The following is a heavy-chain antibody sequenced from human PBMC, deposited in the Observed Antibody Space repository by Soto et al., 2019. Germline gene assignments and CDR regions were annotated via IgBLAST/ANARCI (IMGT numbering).Heavy chain of an antibody. J-gene: IGHJ4*02. CDR1: GYTFTSYG. CDR3: AVVFQGITGTTYVDY. D-gene: IGHD1-7*01. V-gene: IGHV1-18*01. Sequence: ASVKVSCKASGYTFTSYGISWVRQAPGQGLEWMGWISAYNGNTNYAQKLQGRVTMTTDTSTSTAYMELRSLRSDDTAVYYCAVVFQGITGTTYVDYWGQGTLVTVSX. CDR2: ISAYNGNT.